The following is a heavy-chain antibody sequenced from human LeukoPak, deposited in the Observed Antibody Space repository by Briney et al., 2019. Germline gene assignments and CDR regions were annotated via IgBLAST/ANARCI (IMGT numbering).Heavy chain of an antibody. CDR2: IKGDGSEK. J-gene: IGHJ5*02. CDR1: GFTVSSYW. V-gene: IGHV3-7*01. CDR3: ARDEYRSRWLHP. Sequence: GGSLRLSCAASGFTVSSYWMSWVRLAPGKGLEWVANIKGDGSEKWYADSVKGRFTISRDNAQNSVHLQMNSLRAEDTAVYHCARDEYRSRWLHPWGQGTLVTVTS. D-gene: IGHD5-24*01.